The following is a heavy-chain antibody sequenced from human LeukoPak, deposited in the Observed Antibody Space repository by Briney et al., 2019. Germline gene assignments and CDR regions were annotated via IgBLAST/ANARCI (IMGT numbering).Heavy chain of an antibody. Sequence: PSETLSLTCTVSGGSISSYYWSWIRQPAGKGLEWIGRIYTSGSNNYNPSLTSRVTMSVDTSKNQFSLKLASVTAADTAVYYCARDRCNSTTCASRGAFDIWGQGTMVTVS. D-gene: IGHD2-2*01. J-gene: IGHJ3*02. V-gene: IGHV4-4*07. CDR3: ARDRCNSTTCASRGAFDI. CDR1: GGSISSYY. CDR2: IYTSGSN.